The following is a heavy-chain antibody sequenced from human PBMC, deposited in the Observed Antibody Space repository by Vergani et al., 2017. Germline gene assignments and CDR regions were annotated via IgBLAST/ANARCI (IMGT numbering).Heavy chain of an antibody. CDR1: GFTFSNYG. CDR3: ARDREFGIAVFYFDY. Sequence: QVQLVESGGGVVQPGRSLRLSCAASGFTFSNYGMHWVRQAPGKGLEWVAFIRYDGSNKYYGDSVKGGVTISRDNSKNTLYLQMNSLRAEDTAVYYCARDREFGIAVFYFDYWGQGTLVTVSS. D-gene: IGHD6-19*01. V-gene: IGHV3-33*01. J-gene: IGHJ4*02. CDR2: IRYDGSNK.